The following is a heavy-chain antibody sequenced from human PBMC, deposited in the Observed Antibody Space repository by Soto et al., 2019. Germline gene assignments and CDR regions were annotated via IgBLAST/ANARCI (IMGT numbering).Heavy chain of an antibody. D-gene: IGHD6-13*01. CDR1: GGSISSSSYY. Sequence: SETLSLTCTVSGGSISSSSYYWSWIRQPPGKGLEWIGYIYYSGSTNYNPSLKSRVTISVDTSKNQFSLKLNSVTAADTAVYYCARAKAPLYSSSWYWFDPWGQGTLVTVS. CDR3: ARAKAPLYSSSWYWFDP. V-gene: IGHV4-61*05. J-gene: IGHJ5*02. CDR2: IYYSGST.